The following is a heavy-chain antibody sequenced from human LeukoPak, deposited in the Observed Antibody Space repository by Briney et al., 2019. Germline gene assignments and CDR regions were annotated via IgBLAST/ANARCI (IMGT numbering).Heavy chain of an antibody. CDR2: VYPGDSDT. Sequence: GESLKISCKGSGYTFTSYWIGWVRQMPGKGLEWMGMVYPGDSDTRYSPSFRGQVTISADKSINTAYVQWSSLKASDTAMYYCARTAEASSGYSYWGQGTLVTVSS. CDR3: ARTAEASSGYSY. D-gene: IGHD3-22*01. J-gene: IGHJ4*02. V-gene: IGHV5-51*01. CDR1: GYTFTSYW.